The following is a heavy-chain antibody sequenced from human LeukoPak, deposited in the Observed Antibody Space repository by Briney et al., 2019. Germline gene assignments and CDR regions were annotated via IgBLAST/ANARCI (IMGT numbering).Heavy chain of an antibody. CDR3: AREDVSRSGSGSYYYGMDV. CDR2: ISYDGSNK. Sequence: GGSLRLSCAASGFTFSSYGMHWVRQAPGKGLEWVAVISYDGSNKYYADSVKGRFPISRDNSKNTLYLQMNSLRAEDTAVYYCAREDVSRSGSGSYYYGMDVWGQGTTVTVSS. D-gene: IGHD1-26*01. CDR1: GFTFSSYG. J-gene: IGHJ6*02. V-gene: IGHV3-30*03.